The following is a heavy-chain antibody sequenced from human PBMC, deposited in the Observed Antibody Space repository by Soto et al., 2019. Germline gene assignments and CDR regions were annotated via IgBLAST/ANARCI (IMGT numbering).Heavy chain of an antibody. D-gene: IGHD2-2*01. CDR3: ANQLLNYFDD. V-gene: IGHV3-48*03. CDR2: ISSSGATI. CDR1: GFIFSSHE. J-gene: IGHJ4*02. Sequence: EVQLVESGGGLVQPGGSLRLSYAASGFIFSSHEMNWVRQAPGKGLEWVSYISSSGATIYYADSVKGRFTISRDNAKNSLYLQMRSLRAEDTAVYYCANQLLNYFDDWGQGTLVTVSS.